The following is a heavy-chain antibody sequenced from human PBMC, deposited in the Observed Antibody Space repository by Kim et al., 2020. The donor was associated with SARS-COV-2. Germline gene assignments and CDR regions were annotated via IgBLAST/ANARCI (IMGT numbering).Heavy chain of an antibody. D-gene: IGHD2-15*01. CDR1: GGSFSDYF. CDR2: VNHSGSI. J-gene: IGHJ4*02. V-gene: IGHV4-34*01. CDR3: ARGYSSGGTYYSAPHY. Sequence: SETLSLTCAVYGGSFSDYFWSWIRQAPGKGLEWIGEVNHSGSIKYNPSLKSRVTISVDTSKNQFSLKLNSVTAADTAVYYSARGYSSGGTYYSAPHYWGQGTLVSVSS.